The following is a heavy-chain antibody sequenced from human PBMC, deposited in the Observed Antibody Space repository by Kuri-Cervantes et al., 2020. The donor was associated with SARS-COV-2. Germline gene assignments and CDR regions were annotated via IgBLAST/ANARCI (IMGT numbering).Heavy chain of an antibody. Sequence: GESLKISCAASGFTFSSYAMRWVRQAPGKGLEWVAVISYDGSNKYYADSVKGRFTISRDNSKNTLYLQMNSLRAEDTAVYYCAKDRPAWGIVVPAAILGEAVGYWGQGTLVTVSS. D-gene: IGHD2-2*01. J-gene: IGHJ4*02. V-gene: IGHV3-30-3*01. CDR1: GFTFSSYA. CDR3: AKDRPAWGIVVPAAILGEAVGY. CDR2: ISYDGSNK.